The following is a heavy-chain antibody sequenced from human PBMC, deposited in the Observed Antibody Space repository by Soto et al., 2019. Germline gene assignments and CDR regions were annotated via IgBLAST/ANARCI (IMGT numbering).Heavy chain of an antibody. CDR1: GFTFSSYA. CDR3: PRATPSRGRAHFDY. Sequence: QVQLVESGGGVVQPGRSLRLSCAASGFTFSSYAMHWVRQAPGKGLEWVAVISYDGSNKYYADSVKGRFTISRDNSKNALYMQMKSLRAEDTAVYYCPRATPSRGRAHFDYWGQVTLVTVSP. CDR2: ISYDGSNK. V-gene: IGHV3-30-3*01. D-gene: IGHD3-10*01. J-gene: IGHJ4*02.